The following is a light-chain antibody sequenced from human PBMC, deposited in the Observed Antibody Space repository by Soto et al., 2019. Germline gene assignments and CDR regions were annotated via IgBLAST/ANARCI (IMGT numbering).Light chain of an antibody. CDR2: DSN. J-gene: IGLJ2*01. Sequence: QSVLTQPPSVSAAPGQKVTISCSGSSSNIGSNYVSWYQQLPGTAPKLLIYDSNKRFSGIPDRFSGSKSGTSATLGITGLQTGDEADYYCGTWDSRLSAVVFGGGTKLTVL. CDR1: SSNIGSNY. V-gene: IGLV1-51*01. CDR3: GTWDSRLSAVV.